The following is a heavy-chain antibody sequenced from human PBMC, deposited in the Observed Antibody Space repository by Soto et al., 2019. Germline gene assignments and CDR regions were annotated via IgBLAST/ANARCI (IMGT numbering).Heavy chain of an antibody. CDR2: TYYRSKWYN. J-gene: IGHJ3*02. V-gene: IGHV6-1*01. Sequence: KQSQTLSLTCAISGDSVSSNSAAWNWIRQSPSRVLEWLGRTYYRSKWYNDYAVSVKSRITINPDTSKNQFSLQLNSVTPEDTAVYCCARGFGRFDAFDIWGQGTMVTVSS. D-gene: IGHD3-16*01. CDR1: GDSVSSNSAA. CDR3: ARGFGRFDAFDI.